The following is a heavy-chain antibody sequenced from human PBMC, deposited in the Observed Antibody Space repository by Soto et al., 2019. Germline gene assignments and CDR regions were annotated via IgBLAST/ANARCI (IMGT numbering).Heavy chain of an antibody. Sequence: ASVKVSCKASGGTFSSYAISWVRQAPGQGLEWMGGIIPIFGTANYAQKFQGRVTITADESTSTAYMELSSLRSEDTAVYYCAGYDFWSGYYTRTYYYYGMDVWGRGTTVTVSS. V-gene: IGHV1-69*13. CDR2: IIPIFGTA. J-gene: IGHJ6*02. CDR1: GGTFSSYA. D-gene: IGHD3-3*01. CDR3: AGYDFWSGYYTRTYYYYGMDV.